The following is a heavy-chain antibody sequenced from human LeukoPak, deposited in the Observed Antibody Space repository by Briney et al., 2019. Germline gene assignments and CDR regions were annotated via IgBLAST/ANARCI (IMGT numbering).Heavy chain of an antibody. CDR3: ERNVDTAMDFDY. CDR2: MNPNSGNT. Sequence: ASVKVSCKASGYTFTSYDINWVRQATGQGLEWMGWMNPNSGNTGYAQKFQGRVTMTRNTSISTAYMELSSLRSEDTAVYYCERNVDTAMDFDYWGQGTLGTVSS. D-gene: IGHD5-18*01. CDR1: GYTFTSYD. J-gene: IGHJ4*02. V-gene: IGHV1-8*01.